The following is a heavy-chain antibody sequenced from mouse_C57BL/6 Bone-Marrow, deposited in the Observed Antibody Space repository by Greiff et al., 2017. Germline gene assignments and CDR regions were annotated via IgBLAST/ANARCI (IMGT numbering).Heavy chain of an antibody. CDR3: VRGNWVFDY. D-gene: IGHD4-1*01. CDR1: GFSFNTYA. Sequence: GGGLVQPKGSLKLSCAASGFSFNTYAMNWVRQAPGKGLEWVARIRSKSNNYATYYADSVKDRFTISRDDSESMLYLQMNNLKTEDTAMYYCVRGNWVFDYWGQGTTLTVSS. CDR2: IRSKSNNYAT. V-gene: IGHV10-1*01. J-gene: IGHJ2*01.